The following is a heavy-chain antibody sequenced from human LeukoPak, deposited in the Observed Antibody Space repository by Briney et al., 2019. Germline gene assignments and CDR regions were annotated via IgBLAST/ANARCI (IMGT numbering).Heavy chain of an antibody. CDR3: ARDRGSRLALDVFDI. V-gene: IGHV3-11*01. J-gene: IGHJ3*02. D-gene: IGHD3-16*01. CDR2: ISSSGSTI. CDR1: GFTFSDYY. Sequence: GGSLRLSCAASGFTFSDYYMSWIRQAPGKGLEWVSYISSSGSTIHYADSVKGRFTISRDNPKNSLYLQMNSLRAEDTAVYYCARDRGSRLALDVFDIWGQGTMVTVSS.